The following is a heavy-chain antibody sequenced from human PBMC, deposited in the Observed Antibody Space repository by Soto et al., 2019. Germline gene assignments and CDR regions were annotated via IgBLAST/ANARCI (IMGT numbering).Heavy chain of an antibody. CDR3: ATVDGPTVATMFFDY. J-gene: IGHJ4*02. CDR2: ISPVSTSK. CDR1: GFTFSGRG. V-gene: IGHV3-48*02. Sequence: VQLVESGGGLVQPGGSLRLSCAASGFTFSGRGMIWVRQAPGKGLEWLSYISPVSTSKYYADSAKGRFSISRDNARASLYLQMNSLRDDDTAVYYCATVDGPTVATMFFDYWGQGILVTVSS. D-gene: IGHD5-12*01.